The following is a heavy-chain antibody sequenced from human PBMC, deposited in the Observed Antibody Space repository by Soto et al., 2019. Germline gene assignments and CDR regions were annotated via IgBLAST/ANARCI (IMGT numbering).Heavy chain of an antibody. D-gene: IGHD2-21*01. CDR3: ARVPGVNYYYGMDV. CDR2: ISIYNGNI. Sequence: QVQLVQSGAEVKKPGASVKVSCNASGYTFTSYGISWVRQAPGQGLEWMGWISIYNGNINYAQKLQGRFTMTTDTSTSTAYMELRSLRSDDTAVYYCARVPGVNYYYGMDVWGQGTTVTVSS. CDR1: GYTFTSYG. J-gene: IGHJ6*02. V-gene: IGHV1-18*04.